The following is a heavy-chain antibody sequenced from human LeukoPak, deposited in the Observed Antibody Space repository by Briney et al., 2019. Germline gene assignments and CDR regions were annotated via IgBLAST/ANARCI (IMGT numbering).Heavy chain of an antibody. CDR3: VRDCASDCSIKGHYFFDL. CDR2: ISTDKADT. J-gene: IGHJ2*01. CDR1: GYTFTKYC. D-gene: IGHD2-21*02. Sequence: ASVKVSCKASGYTFTKYCLTWVRQAPGQGLEWMGWISTDKADTYYAQNYQGRVTMTIDTSTSTAYMELRSLTSDDTAVYYCVRDCASDCSIKGHYFFDLWGRGTLVTVSS. V-gene: IGHV1-18*01.